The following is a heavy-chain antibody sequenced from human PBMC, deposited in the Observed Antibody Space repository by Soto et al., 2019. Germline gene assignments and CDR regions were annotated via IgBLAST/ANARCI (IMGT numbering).Heavy chain of an antibody. V-gene: IGHV4-59*12. CDR1: GGSISSYY. D-gene: IGHD2-21*01. J-gene: IGHJ6*02. Sequence: LSLTCTVSGGSISSYYWSWIRQPPGKGLEWIGYIYYSGSTNYNPSLKSRVTISVDTSKNQFSLKLSSVTAADTAVYYCAASCVGCGGFNYYGMDVWGQGTTVTVSS. CDR2: IYYSGST. CDR3: AASCVGCGGFNYYGMDV.